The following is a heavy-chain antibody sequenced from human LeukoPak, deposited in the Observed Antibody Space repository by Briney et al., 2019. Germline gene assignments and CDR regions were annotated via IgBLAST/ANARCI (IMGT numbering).Heavy chain of an antibody. Sequence: PGESLRLSCTASGFTFKNYRMTWVRQAPGKGLEWVASMKDDGNEIQYVDSVKGRFTISRDNAKNSLYLQMNNLRAEDTAVYYCARNRATNDYWGQGTLVTVSS. V-gene: IGHV3-7*01. CDR3: ARNRATNDY. CDR2: MKDDGNEI. CDR1: GFTFKNYR. D-gene: IGHD1-26*01. J-gene: IGHJ4*02.